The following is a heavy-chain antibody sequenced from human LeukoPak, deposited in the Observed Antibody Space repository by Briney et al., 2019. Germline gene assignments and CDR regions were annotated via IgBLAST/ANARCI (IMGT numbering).Heavy chain of an antibody. CDR3: ARDRSRLDI. CDR2: IYYSGST. Sequence: SETLSLTCTVSGGSISSYYWSWIRQPPGKGLEWIGYIYYSGSTNYNPSLKSRVTVSVDTSKNQFSLKLSSVTAADTAVYYCARDRSRLDIWGQGTMVTVS. J-gene: IGHJ3*02. V-gene: IGHV4-59*01. CDR1: GGSISSYY.